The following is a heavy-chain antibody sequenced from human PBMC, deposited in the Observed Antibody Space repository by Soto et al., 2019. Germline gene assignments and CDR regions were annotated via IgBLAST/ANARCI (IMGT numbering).Heavy chain of an antibody. CDR1: GGSFSSYY. D-gene: IGHD5-12*01. CDR2: INHSGST. CDR3: ARGGKRGYTGYGRNYYYYGMDV. J-gene: IGHJ6*02. Sequence: QVHLQQWGAGLLKPSETLSLTCAVYGGSFSSYYWSWVRQPPGKGLEWIGEINHSGSTNNNPSFKSRVTTSVDTSKNQFSLKLGSVTAADTAVYYCARGGKRGYTGYGRNYYYYGMDVWGQGTTVTVSS. V-gene: IGHV4-34*01.